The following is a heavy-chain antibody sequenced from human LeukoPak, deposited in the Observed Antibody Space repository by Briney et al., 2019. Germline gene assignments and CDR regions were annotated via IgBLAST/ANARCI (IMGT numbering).Heavy chain of an antibody. CDR2: ISGSGGST. J-gene: IGHJ4*02. Sequence: GGSLRLSCAASGFTFSSYAMSWVRQAPGKGLEWVSAISGSGGSTYYADSVKGRFTISRDNSKNTLYLQMNSLRAEDTAVYYCAKDKRYGSGSYYPYYFDYWGQGTLVTVSS. CDR1: GFTFSSYA. D-gene: IGHD3-10*01. V-gene: IGHV3-23*01. CDR3: AKDKRYGSGSYYPYYFDY.